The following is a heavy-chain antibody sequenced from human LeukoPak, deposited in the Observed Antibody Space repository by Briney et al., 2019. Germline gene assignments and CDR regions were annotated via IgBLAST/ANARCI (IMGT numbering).Heavy chain of an antibody. J-gene: IGHJ5*02. V-gene: IGHV3-15*01. CDR3: TTDPPVTMVRGVT. CDR1: GFTFSNAW. CDR2: IKSKTDGGTT. Sequence: GGSLRLSCAASGFTFSNAWMSWVRQAPGKGLKWVGRIKSKTDGGTTDYAAPVKGRFTISRDDSKNTLYLQMNSLKTEDTAVYYCTTDPPVTMVRGVTWGQGTLVTVSS. D-gene: IGHD3-10*01.